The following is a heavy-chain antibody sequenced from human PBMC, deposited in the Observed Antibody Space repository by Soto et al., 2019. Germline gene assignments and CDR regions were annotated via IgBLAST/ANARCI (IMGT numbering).Heavy chain of an antibody. V-gene: IGHV3-66*01. CDR2: IYSGGST. J-gene: IGHJ6*02. CDR1: GFTVSSNY. D-gene: IGHD3-22*01. Sequence: GGSLRLSCAASGFTVSSNYMSWVRQAPGKGLEWVSVIYSGGSTYYADSVKGRFTISRDNSKNTLYLQMNSLRAEDTAVYYCARDLPNYYDSSGKYYYYGMDVWGQGTTVTVSS. CDR3: ARDLPNYYDSSGKYYYYGMDV.